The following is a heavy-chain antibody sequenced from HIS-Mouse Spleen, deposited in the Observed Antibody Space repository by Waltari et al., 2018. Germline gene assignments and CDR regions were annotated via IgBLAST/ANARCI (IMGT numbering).Heavy chain of an antibody. Sequence: QVQLQESGPGLVKPSETLSLTCTVSGYSISSGYYWGWIRQPPGKGLEWSGSIYPSGSTYTTPSLKSRVTISVDTSKNQFSLKLSSVNAADTAVYYCARALEYSSSWYYYYYGMDVWGQGTTVTVSS. D-gene: IGHD6-13*01. CDR1: GYSISSGYY. V-gene: IGHV4-38-2*02. CDR2: IYPSGST. CDR3: ARALEYSSSWYYYYYGMDV. J-gene: IGHJ6*02.